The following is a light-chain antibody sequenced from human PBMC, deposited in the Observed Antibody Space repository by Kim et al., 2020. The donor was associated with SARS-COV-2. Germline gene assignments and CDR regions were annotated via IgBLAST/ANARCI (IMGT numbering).Light chain of an antibody. Sequence: GQRATLACRASQRRSSRFLALYPQKPGHHPRLLISYSSRRATGIPGSFSGSGSGTGCKFTISRLEAEGSAVYYCQPVGSSPPRVTFGQGTRLEIK. CDR3: QPVGSSPPRVT. CDR1: QRRSSRF. J-gene: IGKJ5*01. CDR2: YSS. V-gene: IGKV3-20*01.